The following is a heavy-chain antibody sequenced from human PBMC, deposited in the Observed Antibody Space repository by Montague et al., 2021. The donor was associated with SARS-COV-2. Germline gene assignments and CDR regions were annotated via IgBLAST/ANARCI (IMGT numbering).Heavy chain of an antibody. Sequence: SETLSLTCTVSGVSVTDYYWSWILQPPGKGLEWVGDVLYNKGTNFNPSLKSRVAISVDTSKNQFSLRLTSVTAADTAFYYCLRHPHYDGWNGPLDFWDQGTLVTVSS. J-gene: IGHJ4*02. CDR3: LRHPHYDGWNGPLDF. CDR1: GVSVTDYY. CDR2: VLYNKGT. V-gene: IGHV4-59*08. D-gene: IGHD3/OR15-3a*01.